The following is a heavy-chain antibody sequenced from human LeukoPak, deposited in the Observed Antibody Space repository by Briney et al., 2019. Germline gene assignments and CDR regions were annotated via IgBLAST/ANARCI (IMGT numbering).Heavy chain of an antibody. J-gene: IGHJ4*02. CDR2: IIPILGIA. Sequence: GASVKVSCKASGGTFSSYAISWVRQAPGQGLEWMGRIIPILGIANYAQKFQGGVTITADKSTSTAYMELSSLRSEDTAVYYCARPPNYDSSGYYYDYWGQGTLVTVSS. CDR1: GGTFSSYA. CDR3: ARPPNYDSSGYYYDY. D-gene: IGHD3-22*01. V-gene: IGHV1-69*04.